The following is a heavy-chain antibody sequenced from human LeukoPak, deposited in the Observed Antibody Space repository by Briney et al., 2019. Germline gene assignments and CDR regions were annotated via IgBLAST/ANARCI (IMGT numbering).Heavy chain of an antibody. CDR3: ARLSATSDFDY. D-gene: IGHD2-15*01. V-gene: IGHV3-74*01. CDR1: GFTFSSYW. Sequence: PGGSLRLSCAASGFTFSSYWMHWVRQAPGKGLVWVSRINSDGSSTSYADSVKGRFTISRDNAKNTLYLQMNSLRAEDTSVYYCARLSATSDFDYWGQGTLVTVSS. J-gene: IGHJ4*02. CDR2: INSDGSST.